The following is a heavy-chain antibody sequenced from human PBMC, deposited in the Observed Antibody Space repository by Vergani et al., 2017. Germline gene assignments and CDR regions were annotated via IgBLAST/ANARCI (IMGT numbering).Heavy chain of an antibody. D-gene: IGHD6-13*01. CDR1: GYTFTSYG. CDR2: ISAYNGNT. Sequence: QVQLVQSGAEVKKPGASVKVSCKASGYTFTSYGISWVRQAPGQGLEWMGWISAYNGNTNYAQKLQGRVTMTRDTSISTAYMELSRLRSDDTAVYYCARAQQLSGWFDPWGQGTLVTVSS. J-gene: IGHJ5*02. V-gene: IGHV1-18*04. CDR3: ARAQQLSGWFDP.